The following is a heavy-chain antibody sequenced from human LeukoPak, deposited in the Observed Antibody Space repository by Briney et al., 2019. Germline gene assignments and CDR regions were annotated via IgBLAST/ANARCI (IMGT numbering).Heavy chain of an antibody. D-gene: IGHD6-19*01. J-gene: IGHJ4*02. CDR2: INHSGST. Sequence: ASETLSLTCAVYGGSFSGYYWTWIRQPPGKGLEWIGEINHSGSTNYNPSLKSRVTISADTSRNHFSLNLSSVTAADTAVYYCARGRSGSSSGWPKRYYFDYWGQGTLVTVSS. CDR3: ARGRSGSSSGWPKRYYFDY. CDR1: GGSFSGYY. V-gene: IGHV4-34*01.